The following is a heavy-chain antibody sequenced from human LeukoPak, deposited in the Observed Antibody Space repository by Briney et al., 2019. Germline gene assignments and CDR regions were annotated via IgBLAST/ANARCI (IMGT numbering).Heavy chain of an antibody. CDR2: ISGSGAST. J-gene: IGHJ4*02. CDR3: ASTFIAVAGSEPVY. Sequence: GGSLRLSCAASGLTFSSYAMSWVRQAPGKGLEWVSAISGSGASTFYADSVKGRFTISRDNSKNTLYLQMNSLRAEDTAVYYCASTFIAVAGSEPVYWGQGNLVTVSS. V-gene: IGHV3-23*01. CDR1: GLTFSSYA. D-gene: IGHD6-19*01.